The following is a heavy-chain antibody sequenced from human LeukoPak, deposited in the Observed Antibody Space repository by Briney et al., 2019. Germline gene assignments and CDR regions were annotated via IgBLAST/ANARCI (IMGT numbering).Heavy chain of an antibody. V-gene: IGHV5-51*01. CDR2: IYPDDSDT. D-gene: IGHD2-2*01. Sequence: GESLKISCKGSGYSFITYWIGWVRQMPGKGLEWMGIIYPDDSDTRYSPSFQGQVTISADKSISTAYLQWSSLKASDTAIYYCARHEFGISSADYWGQGTLVTVSS. CDR1: GYSFITYW. CDR3: ARHEFGISSADY. J-gene: IGHJ4*02.